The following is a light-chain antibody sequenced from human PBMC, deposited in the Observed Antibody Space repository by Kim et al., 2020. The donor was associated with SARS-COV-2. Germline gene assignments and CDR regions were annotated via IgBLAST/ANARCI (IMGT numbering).Light chain of an antibody. Sequence: PGDRATLSCRASPTVPSGYLSWYQQKPGQAPRLLIYGASTRAADIPVRFSGSASGSDFTLIITNLRPEDFAVYYCQQQYELPFTFGQGTKLEI. CDR1: PTVPSGY. V-gene: IGKV3D-7*01. J-gene: IGKJ2*01. CDR3: QQQYELPFT. CDR2: GAS.